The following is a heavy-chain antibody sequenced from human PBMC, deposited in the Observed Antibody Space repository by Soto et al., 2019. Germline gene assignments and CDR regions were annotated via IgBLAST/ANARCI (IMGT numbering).Heavy chain of an antibody. V-gene: IGHV3-21*01. J-gene: IGHJ6*03. Sequence: GGSLRLSCAASGFTFSSYSMNWVRQAPGKGLEWVSSISSSSSYIYYADSVKGRFTISRDNAKNSLYLQMNSLRAEDTAVYYCARDSGYDFLGNYYYYYYMDVWGKGTTVTVSS. CDR2: ISSSSSYI. CDR1: GFTFSSYS. CDR3: ARDSGYDFLGNYYYYYYMDV. D-gene: IGHD5-12*01.